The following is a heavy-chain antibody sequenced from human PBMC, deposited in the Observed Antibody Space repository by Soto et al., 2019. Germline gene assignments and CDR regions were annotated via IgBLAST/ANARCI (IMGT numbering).Heavy chain of an antibody. CDR3: AAYYDISSGNYPY. CDR1: GGSFTGYF. D-gene: IGHD3-3*01. CDR2: ISSSGGT. J-gene: IGHJ4*02. Sequence: SETLSLTCAVYGGSFTGYFWSWIRQAPGRGLEWIGEISSSGGTNYNPSLKSRVTISVDRSRSQFSLMLSSVSAADTAVYYCAAYYDISSGNYPYWGQGTQVTVSS. V-gene: IGHV4-34*01.